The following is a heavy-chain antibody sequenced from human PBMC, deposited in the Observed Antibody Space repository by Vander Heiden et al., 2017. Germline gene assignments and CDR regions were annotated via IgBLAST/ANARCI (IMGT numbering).Heavy chain of an antibody. J-gene: IGHJ4*02. V-gene: IGHV4-39*01. D-gene: IGHD1-1*01. CDR1: GGSISRSHYY. CDR3: ARHYPTTPFDF. Sequence: QLQLQESGPGLVKSSETLSLTCSVSGGSISRSHYYWGWIRQPPGKGLEWIGSFYYTGRTYYKPSLKRRVTISVDVSKNQFSLKVTSVTAADTAVYYCARHYPTTPFDFWGQGTLVAVSS. CDR2: FYYTGRT.